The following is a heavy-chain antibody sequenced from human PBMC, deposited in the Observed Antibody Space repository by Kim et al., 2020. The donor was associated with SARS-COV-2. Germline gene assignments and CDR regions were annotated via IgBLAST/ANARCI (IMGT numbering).Heavy chain of an antibody. V-gene: IGHV1-69*04. CDR2: IIPILGIA. D-gene: IGHD5-12*01. Sequence: SVKVSCKASGGTFSSYTISWVRQAPGQGLEWMGRIIPILGIANYAQKFQGRVTITADKSTSTAYMELSSLRSEDTAVYYCARDKDIVATIGRTDAFDIWGQGTMVTVSS. CDR1: GGTFSSYT. J-gene: IGHJ3*02. CDR3: ARDKDIVATIGRTDAFDI.